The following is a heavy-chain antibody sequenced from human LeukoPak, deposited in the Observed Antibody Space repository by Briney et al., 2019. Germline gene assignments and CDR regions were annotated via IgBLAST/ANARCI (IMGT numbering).Heavy chain of an antibody. Sequence: GAPGRASCKAPGYTFTSSGTSGVRQAPGQGREGLGWISAYNVITNYAQTSQGRATITPDTSTRPPSCGRGTRRPHDTPVYTCARDRYYRNYYYYYYMDVWGKGSTVTVSS. CDR1: GYTFTSSG. J-gene: IGHJ6*03. D-gene: IGHD4-11*01. CDR2: ISAYNVIT. CDR3: ARDRYYRNYYYYYYMDV. V-gene: IGHV1-18*01.